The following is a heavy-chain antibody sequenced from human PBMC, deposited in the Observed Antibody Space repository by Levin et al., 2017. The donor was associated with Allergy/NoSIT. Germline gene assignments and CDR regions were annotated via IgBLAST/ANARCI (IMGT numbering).Heavy chain of an antibody. V-gene: IGHV3-7*03. J-gene: IGHJ3*02. CDR1: GFTFKSHW. CDR3: SRQNWNSGYDI. CDR2: IKPDGSEK. D-gene: IGHD1-7*01. Sequence: GGSLRLSCAASGFTFKSHWMKWVRQAPGKGLEWVANIKPDGSEKYYGDSVRGRFTISRDNAKNSLYLQMDSLRAEDTAVYYCSRQNWNSGYDIWGQGTKVTVSS.